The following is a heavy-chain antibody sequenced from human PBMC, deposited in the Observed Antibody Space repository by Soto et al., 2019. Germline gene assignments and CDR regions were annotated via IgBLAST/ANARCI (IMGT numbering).Heavy chain of an antibody. V-gene: IGHV4-31*03. J-gene: IGHJ4*02. CDR2: IYYSGST. CDR3: ASEPVA. CDR1: GGSVSSGGYY. D-gene: IGHD2-15*01. Sequence: QVQLQESGPGLVKPSQTLSLTCTVSGGSVSSGGYYWTWIRQHPGKGLVWIGYIYYSGSTYYTPSLRCRVPISVDTANTDVSLRLSSVTAVATAVYYCASEPVAWGRGTLVTVSS.